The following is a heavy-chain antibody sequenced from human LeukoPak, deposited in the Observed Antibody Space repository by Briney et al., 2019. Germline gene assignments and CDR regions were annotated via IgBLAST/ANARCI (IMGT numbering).Heavy chain of an antibody. J-gene: IGHJ3*02. V-gene: IGHV1-2*02. CDR3: AREGWELHAFDI. D-gene: IGHD1-26*01. CDR1: GYTFTGYS. Sequence: ASVKVSCKASGYTFTGYSMHWVRQAPGQGLEWMGWINPNSGGTNYAQKFQGRVTMTRDTSISTAYMELCRLRSDDTAVYYCAREGWELHAFDIWGQGTMVTVSS. CDR2: INPNSGGT.